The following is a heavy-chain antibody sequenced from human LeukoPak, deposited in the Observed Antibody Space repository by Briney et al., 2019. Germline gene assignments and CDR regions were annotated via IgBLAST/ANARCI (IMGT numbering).Heavy chain of an antibody. J-gene: IGHJ4*02. CDR1: GYTFTSYG. D-gene: IGHD1-26*01. CDR2: MNPNSGNT. Sequence: ASVKVSCKASGYTFTSYGINWVRQATGQGLEWMGWMNPNSGNTGYAQKFQGRVTMTRDTSTSTVYMELSSLRSEDTAVYYCARDESSGSSGRACLYWGQGTLVTVSS. CDR3: ARDESSGSSGRACLY. V-gene: IGHV1-8*01.